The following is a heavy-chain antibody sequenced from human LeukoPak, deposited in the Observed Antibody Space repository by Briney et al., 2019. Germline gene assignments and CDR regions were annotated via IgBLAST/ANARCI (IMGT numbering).Heavy chain of an antibody. CDR3: ARDKAVTTAYYYYYYGKDV. V-gene: IGHV4-59*01. J-gene: IGHJ6*02. D-gene: IGHD4-11*01. CDR2: IYYSGST. Sequence: SETLSLTCTVSGGSISSYYWSWIRQPPGKGLEWIGYIYYSGSTNYNPSLKSRVTISVDTSKNQFSLKLSSVTAADTAVYYCARDKAVTTAYYYYYYGKDVWGQGTTVTVSS. CDR1: GGSISSYY.